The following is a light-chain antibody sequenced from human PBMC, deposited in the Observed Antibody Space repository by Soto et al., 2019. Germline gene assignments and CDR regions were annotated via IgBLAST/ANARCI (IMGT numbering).Light chain of an antibody. Sequence: QSALTQPPSASGSPGQSVTISCTGTSSDVGGYNYVSWYQQHPGKAPKLMIYEVSERPSGVPDRFSGSKSSNTASLTVSGLQAEDEADYYCCSYAGSSVFGTGTKVTVL. V-gene: IGLV2-8*01. CDR1: SSDVGGYNY. CDR3: CSYAGSSV. J-gene: IGLJ1*01. CDR2: EVS.